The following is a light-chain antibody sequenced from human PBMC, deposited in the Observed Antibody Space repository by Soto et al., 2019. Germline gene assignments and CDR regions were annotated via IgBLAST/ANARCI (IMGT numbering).Light chain of an antibody. V-gene: IGKV1-5*03. CDR3: QQYHSYPLT. CDR2: KAS. CDR1: QSIDSW. J-gene: IGKJ4*01. Sequence: DIQMTQSPSTLSASVGDRVTITCRASQSIDSWLAWSQQKPGKAPNLLIYKASTLESGVPSRFSGSGSGTEFTLTISSLQHDDFATYCCQQYHSYPLTFGGGTKVEIK.